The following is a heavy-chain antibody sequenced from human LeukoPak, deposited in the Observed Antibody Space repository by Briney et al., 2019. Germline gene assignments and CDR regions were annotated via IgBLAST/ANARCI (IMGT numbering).Heavy chain of an antibody. CDR1: GYTFTSYG. CDR2: ISAYNGNT. D-gene: IGHD6-19*01. V-gene: IGHV1-18*01. J-gene: IGHJ6*02. Sequence: ASVKVSCTASGYTFTSYGISWMRQAPGQGLEWMGWISAYNGNTNYAQKLQGRVTMTTDTSTSTAYMELRSLRSDDTAVYYCARRVDRGAVAGLDYYYYYGMDVWGQGTTVTVSS. CDR3: ARRVDRGAVAGLDYYYYYGMDV.